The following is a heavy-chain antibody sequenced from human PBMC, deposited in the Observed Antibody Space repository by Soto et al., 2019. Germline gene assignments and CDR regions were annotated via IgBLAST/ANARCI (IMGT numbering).Heavy chain of an antibody. D-gene: IGHD6-6*01. Sequence: SVKVSCKASGGTFSSYAISWVRQAPGQGLEWMGGIIPIFGTANYAQKFQGRVTITADESTSTAYMELSSLRSEDTAVYYCARAPSIAARPIYFDYWGQGTLVTVSS. J-gene: IGHJ4*02. CDR2: IIPIFGTA. V-gene: IGHV1-69*13. CDR1: GGTFSSYA. CDR3: ARAPSIAARPIYFDY.